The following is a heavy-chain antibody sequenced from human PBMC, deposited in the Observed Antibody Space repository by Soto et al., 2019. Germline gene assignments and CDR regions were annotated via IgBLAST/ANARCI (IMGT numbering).Heavy chain of an antibody. CDR1: GDSISSYY. V-gene: IGHV4-59*01. Sequence: QVQLQESGPGLVKPSETLSLTCAVSGDSISSYYCMWIRQPPGKGLESIGYLYYGRSANYNPSLKSRVTLSVDTSTNPCSRTLSSMTAADTAVYYCALRSMAVVPEYWGQGTLVTVSS. CDR2: LYYGRSA. J-gene: IGHJ4*02. D-gene: IGHD3-22*01. CDR3: ALRSMAVVPEY.